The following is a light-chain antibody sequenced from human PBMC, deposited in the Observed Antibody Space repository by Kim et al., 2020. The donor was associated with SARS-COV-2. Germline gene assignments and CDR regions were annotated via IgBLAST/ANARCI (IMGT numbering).Light chain of an antibody. CDR1: QNMSSY. CDR3: QQSYSTPLT. Sequence: ASVGDRVTITVRASQNMSSYLNWYQQKTGTAPKVLIYTAYRLQSGVPSRFSGSGSGTDFTLTISSLQPEDFAAYYCQQSYSTPLTFGGGTKVDIK. J-gene: IGKJ4*01. V-gene: IGKV1-39*01. CDR2: TAY.